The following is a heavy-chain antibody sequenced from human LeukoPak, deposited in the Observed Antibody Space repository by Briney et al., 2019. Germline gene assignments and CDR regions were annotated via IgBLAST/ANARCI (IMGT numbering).Heavy chain of an antibody. CDR3: AREGFDY. V-gene: IGHV1-8*02. CDR1: GGTFSSYA. CDR2: MNPNSGNT. Sequence: ASVKVSCKASGGTFSSYAINWVRQATGQGLEWMGYMNPNSGNTGSAQKFQGRVTMTRNTSISTAYMELSSLRSEDTAVYYCAREGFDYWGQGTLVTVSS. J-gene: IGHJ4*02.